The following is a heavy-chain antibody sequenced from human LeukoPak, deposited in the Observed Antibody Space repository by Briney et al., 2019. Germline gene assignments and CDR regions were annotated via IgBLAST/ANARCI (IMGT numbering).Heavy chain of an antibody. J-gene: IGHJ3*02. CDR1: GFTFSSYS. D-gene: IGHD3-22*01. Sequence: PGGSLRLSCAASGFTFSSYSLDWVRQAPGKGLEWVSSISSSSSFIYYADSVKGRLTISRDNAKNSLYLQMNSLRAEDTAVYYCARAITMKVVASDAFDIWGRGTMVTVSS. CDR2: ISSSSSFI. V-gene: IGHV3-21*03. CDR3: ARAITMKVVASDAFDI.